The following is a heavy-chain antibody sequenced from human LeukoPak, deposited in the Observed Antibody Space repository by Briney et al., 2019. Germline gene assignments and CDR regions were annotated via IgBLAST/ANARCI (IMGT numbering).Heavy chain of an antibody. Sequence: GGSLRLSCAASGFTFSSYAMHWVRQAPGKGLEWVAVISYDGSNKYYADSVKGRFTISRDNSKNTLYLQMNSLRAEDTAVYYCARDLFKDGYNYGELAFDIWGQGTMATVSS. D-gene: IGHD5-24*01. CDR1: GFTFSSYA. CDR3: ARDLFKDGYNYGELAFDI. J-gene: IGHJ3*02. V-gene: IGHV3-30*04. CDR2: ISYDGSNK.